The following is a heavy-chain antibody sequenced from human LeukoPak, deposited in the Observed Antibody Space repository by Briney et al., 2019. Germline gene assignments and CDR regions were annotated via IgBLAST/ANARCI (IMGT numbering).Heavy chain of an antibody. CDR2: IYYSGST. D-gene: IGHD2-2*01. V-gene: IGHV4-59*01. Sequence: SETLSLTCIVSGGSISNYYWSWIRQPPGKGLEWIGYIYYSGSTNYNPSLKSRVTISVDTSKNQFSLKLSSVTAADTAVYYCARGGTRPDYYFDYWGQGALLTVSS. CDR1: GGSISNYY. CDR3: ARGGTRPDYYFDY. J-gene: IGHJ4*02.